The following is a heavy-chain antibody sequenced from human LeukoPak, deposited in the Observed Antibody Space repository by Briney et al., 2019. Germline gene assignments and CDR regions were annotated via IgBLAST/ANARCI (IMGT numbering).Heavy chain of an antibody. J-gene: IGHJ4*02. CDR1: GFTFSSYG. V-gene: IGHV3-30*18. D-gene: IGHD3-22*01. Sequence: GWSLRLSCAASGFTFSSYGMHWVRQAPGKGLEWVAVISYDGSNKYYADSVKGRFTISRDNSKNTLYLQMNSLRAEDTAVYYCAKDLGSSGYFDYWGQGTLVTVSS. CDR3: AKDLGSSGYFDY. CDR2: ISYDGSNK.